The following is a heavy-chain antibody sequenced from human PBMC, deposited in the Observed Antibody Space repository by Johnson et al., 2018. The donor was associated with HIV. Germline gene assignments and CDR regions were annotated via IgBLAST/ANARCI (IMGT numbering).Heavy chain of an antibody. CDR3: ARGVSSGYYSNAFDV. Sequence: QVQLVESGGGVVQPGGSLRLFCAVSGFNFNSYTMHWVRQAPGKGLEWVALTPYDGSDKFYSDSVKGRFTISRASAKNSLYLQMNSLRAEDTALYYCARGVSSGYYSNAFDVWGQGTMATVSS. J-gene: IGHJ3*01. D-gene: IGHD3-22*01. V-gene: IGHV3-30*04. CDR1: GFNFNSYT. CDR2: TPYDGSDK.